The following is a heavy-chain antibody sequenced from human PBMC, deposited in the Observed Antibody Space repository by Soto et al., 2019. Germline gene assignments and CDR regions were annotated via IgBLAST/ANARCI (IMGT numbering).Heavy chain of an antibody. V-gene: IGHV4-61*03. CDR1: GGSVSRDSYF. CDR2: IYYSGTT. CDR3: ARGYSHYAY. D-gene: IGHD4-4*01. Sequence: SETLSLTCTVSGGSVSRDSYFWTWIRQPPGKGLEWIGYIYYSGTTNYNPSLKSRVTMSVDASKNHFSLKLNSVTAADTAIYYCARGYSHYAYWGQVPLVTVSS. J-gene: IGHJ4*02.